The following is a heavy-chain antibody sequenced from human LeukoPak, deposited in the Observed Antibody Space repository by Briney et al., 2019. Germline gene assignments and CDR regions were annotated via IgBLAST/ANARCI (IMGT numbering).Heavy chain of an antibody. D-gene: IGHD3-22*01. J-gene: IGHJ4*02. Sequence: GGSLRLSCAASGFTFSSHGMHWVRQAPGKGLEWVAVIRYDGSSKDQADSVKGRFTISRDNSKNTLYLQMNSLRAEDTAVYYCAKESASDYDSSGYFDYWGQGTLVTVSS. V-gene: IGHV3-33*03. CDR3: AKESASDYDSSGYFDY. CDR2: IRYDGSSK. CDR1: GFTFSSHG.